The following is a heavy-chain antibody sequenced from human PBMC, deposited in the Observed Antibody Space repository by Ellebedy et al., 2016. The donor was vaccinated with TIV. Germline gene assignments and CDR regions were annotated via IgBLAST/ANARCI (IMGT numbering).Heavy chain of an antibody. J-gene: IGHJ6*02. D-gene: IGHD6-13*01. CDR2: VYFTGTT. CDR3: ATARRDPLYYGVDV. V-gene: IGHV4-39*01. Sequence: MPGGSLRLSCTVSGGSISSRTRYWGWFRQTPEKGLEWIGTVYFTGTTYYNPSLSSRVTISADTSNTQFSLKRTSVTAADTAVYYCATARRDPLYYGVDVWGRGTTVTVSS. CDR1: GGSISSRTRY.